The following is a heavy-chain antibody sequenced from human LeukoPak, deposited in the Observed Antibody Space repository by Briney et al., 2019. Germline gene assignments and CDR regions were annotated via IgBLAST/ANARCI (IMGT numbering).Heavy chain of an antibody. D-gene: IGHD3-22*01. V-gene: IGHV3-21*01. J-gene: IGHJ4*02. CDR1: GFTFSNYA. Sequence: PGGTLRLSCAASGFTFSNYAMNWVHQAPGKGLEWVASVSSSGAYIYYADLMEGRFTISRDNAKNSLILQMNSLRAEDTAVYYCARGVGNYRYYFDSWGQGTLVTVSS. CDR3: ARGVGNYRYYFDS. CDR2: VSSSGAYI.